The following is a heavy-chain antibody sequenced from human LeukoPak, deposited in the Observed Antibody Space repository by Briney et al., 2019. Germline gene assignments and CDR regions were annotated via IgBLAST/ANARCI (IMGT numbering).Heavy chain of an antibody. CDR3: ARDQPFGSH. V-gene: IGHV3-7*03. Sequence: PGGSLRLSCTASGFTFSSYWMSWVRQAPGKGLEWVANIRQDGSQKNYVDSVKGRFTISRDNAKNSLYLQMNSLRAEDTALYYCARDQPFGSHWGQGTLVAVSS. J-gene: IGHJ4*02. D-gene: IGHD3-10*01. CDR2: IRQDGSQK. CDR1: GFTFSSYW.